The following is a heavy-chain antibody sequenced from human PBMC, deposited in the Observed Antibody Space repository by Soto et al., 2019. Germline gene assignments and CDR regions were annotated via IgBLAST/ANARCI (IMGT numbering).Heavy chain of an antibody. CDR2: IVVGSGNT. Sequence: SVKVSCKASGFTFTSSAVQWVRQARGQRLEWIGWIVVGSGNTNYAQKFQERVTITRDVSTSTAYMELSSLRSEDTAVYYCAATPYYDFWSGHYYGMDVWGQGTTVTVSS. J-gene: IGHJ6*02. CDR3: AATPYYDFWSGHYYGMDV. CDR1: GFTFTSSA. V-gene: IGHV1-58*01. D-gene: IGHD3-3*01.